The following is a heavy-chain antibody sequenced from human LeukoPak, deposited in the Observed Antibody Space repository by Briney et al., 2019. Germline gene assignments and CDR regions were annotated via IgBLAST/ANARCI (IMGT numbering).Heavy chain of an antibody. J-gene: IGHJ4*02. D-gene: IGHD3-16*01. CDR3: TTLGGR. V-gene: IGHV3-15*05. CDR1: GFSLTSAW. Sequence: PGGSLRLSCVASGFSLTSAWMSWVRQPPGQGLEWVGRVKSKADGGTTDYAAPVKGRFAVSRDDSRNMAFLQMNSLKTEDTAVYYCTTLGGRWGQGTLVTVSS. CDR2: VKSKADGGTT.